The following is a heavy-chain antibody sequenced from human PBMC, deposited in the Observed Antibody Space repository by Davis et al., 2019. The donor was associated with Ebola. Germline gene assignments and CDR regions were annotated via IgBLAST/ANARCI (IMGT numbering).Heavy chain of an antibody. J-gene: IGHJ2*01. D-gene: IGHD4-17*01. CDR2: VTSSGGGT. CDR3: AKDKTTVTQYWYFDL. Sequence: GGSLRLSCAASGFTFSSYAMTWARQAPGKGLEWVSAVTSSGGGTYYADSVKGRFTISRDNSKNTLYLQMNSLRAEDTALYYCAKDKTTVTQYWYFDLWGRGTLVTVSS. V-gene: IGHV3-23*01. CDR1: GFTFSSYA.